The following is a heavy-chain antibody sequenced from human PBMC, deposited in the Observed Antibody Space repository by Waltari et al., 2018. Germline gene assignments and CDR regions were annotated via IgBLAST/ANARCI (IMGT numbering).Heavy chain of an antibody. J-gene: IGHJ4*02. D-gene: IGHD6-19*01. Sequence: QVQLVESGGGVVLPGGSLRLSCAASGFTISSDGMHWVRQAPGKGLVSVAFIRYAGSNKYYADSVKGRLTISRDNSKNTLYLQMNSLRAADTSVYYCAKRPGSGWSTDYLRQRTLVTV. CDR1: GFTISSDG. V-gene: IGHV3-30*02. CDR2: IRYAGSNK. CDR3: AKRPGSGWSTDY.